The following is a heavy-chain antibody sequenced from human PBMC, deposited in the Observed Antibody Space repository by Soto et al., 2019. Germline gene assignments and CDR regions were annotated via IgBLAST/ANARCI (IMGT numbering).Heavy chain of an antibody. J-gene: IGHJ4*02. CDR1: GYTFTSYG. V-gene: IGHV1-18*01. D-gene: IGHD3-16*02. CDR3: ARDWDYIWGSYRSTHRGSGPDY. Sequence: ASGKVSCKASGYTFTSYGISWGRQAPGKGLEWKGWISRYNRKTKYAQKLQGRVTMTTDTFTSTAYMVLRSLRSDDTAVYYCARDWDYIWGSYRSTHRGSGPDYWGQGTLVTVSS. CDR2: ISRYNRKT.